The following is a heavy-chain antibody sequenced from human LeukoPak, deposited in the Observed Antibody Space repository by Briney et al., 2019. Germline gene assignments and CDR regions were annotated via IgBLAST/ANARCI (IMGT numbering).Heavy chain of an antibody. V-gene: IGHV1-3*01. CDR3: ARVTEYDLYYFDS. CDR1: GYTFTSYA. J-gene: IGHJ4*02. D-gene: IGHD2/OR15-2a*01. CDR2: INAGNGNT. Sequence: ASVKVCCKASGYTFTSYAMHWVRQAPGQRLEWMGWINAGNGNTKYSPKFQGRVAITRDTSASTAYMELSRLRSEDTAVYYCARVTEYDLYYFDSWGQGTLVTVSS.